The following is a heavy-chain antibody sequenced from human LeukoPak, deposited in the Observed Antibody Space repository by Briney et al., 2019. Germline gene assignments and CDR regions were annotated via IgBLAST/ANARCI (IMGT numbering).Heavy chain of an antibody. D-gene: IGHD1-7*01. CDR1: GGTFSSYA. CDR2: IIPIFGTA. Sequence: SVKVSCKASGGTFSSYAIIWVRQASGQGLEWMGGIIPIFGTANYAQKFQGRVTITTDESTSTAYMELSSLRSEDTAVYYCARVEEITGTTVRWFDPWGQETLVTVSS. V-gene: IGHV1-69*05. J-gene: IGHJ5*02. CDR3: ARVEEITGTTVRWFDP.